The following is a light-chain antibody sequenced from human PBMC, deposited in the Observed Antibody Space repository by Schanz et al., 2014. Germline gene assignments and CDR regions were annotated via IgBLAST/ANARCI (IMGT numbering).Light chain of an antibody. CDR1: SGHSTYA. Sequence: QLVLTQSPSASASLGASVKLTCTLSSGHSTYAITWHQQQPEKGPRYLMKLNSDGSHSKGDGIPDRFSGSSSGAERYPTISSLQSEDEADFYCQTWDTGKGVFGGGTKLTVL. CDR2: LNSDGSH. V-gene: IGLV4-69*01. J-gene: IGLJ3*02. CDR3: QTWDTGKGV.